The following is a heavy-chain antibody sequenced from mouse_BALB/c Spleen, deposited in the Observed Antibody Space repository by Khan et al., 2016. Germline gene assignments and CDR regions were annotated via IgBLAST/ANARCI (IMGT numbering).Heavy chain of an antibody. J-gene: IGHJ1*01. Sequence: QIQLVQSGPELKKPGKTVKISCKASGYTFTNYGMNWVKQAPGKGLKWMGWINTYSGESTYADDFKGRFAFSLETSATTAYLQINNLNNEDTATCLCARYRYYSGRSRYFDAWGAGTTVTVSA. CDR3: ARYRYYSGRSRYFDA. V-gene: IGHV9-3-1*01. CDR2: INTYSGES. D-gene: IGHD1-1*01. CDR1: GYTFTNYG.